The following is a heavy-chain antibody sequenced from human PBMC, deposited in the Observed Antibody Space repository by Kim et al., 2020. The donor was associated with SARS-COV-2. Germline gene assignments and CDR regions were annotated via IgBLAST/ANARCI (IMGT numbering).Heavy chain of an antibody. V-gene: IGHV4-39*01. CDR2: IYYSGST. J-gene: IGHJ4*02. D-gene: IGHD2-21*01. CDR1: GGSISSSSYY. Sequence: SETLSLTCTVSGGSISSSSYYWGWIRQPPGKGLEWIGSIYYSGSTYYNPSLKSRVTISVDTSKNQFSLKLSSVTAADTAVYYCARIPVVAGDGYNFDYWGQGTLVTVSS. CDR3: ARIPVVAGDGYNFDY.